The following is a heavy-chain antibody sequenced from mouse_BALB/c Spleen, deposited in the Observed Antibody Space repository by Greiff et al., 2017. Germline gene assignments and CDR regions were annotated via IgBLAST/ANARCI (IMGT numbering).Heavy chain of an antibody. V-gene: IGHV2-6-7*01. D-gene: IGHD2-10*02. CDR2: IWGDGST. Sequence: VQLVESGPGLVAPSQSLSITCTVSGFSLTGYGVNWVRQPPGKGLEWLGMIWGDGSTDYNSALKSRLSISKDNSKSQVFLKMNSLQTDDTARYYCARDGGYGNYGNAMDYWGQGTSVTVSS. CDR1: GFSLTGYG. J-gene: IGHJ4*01. CDR3: ARDGGYGNYGNAMDY.